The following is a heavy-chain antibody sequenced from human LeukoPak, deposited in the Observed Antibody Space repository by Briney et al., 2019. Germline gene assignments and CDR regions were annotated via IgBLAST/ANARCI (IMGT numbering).Heavy chain of an antibody. D-gene: IGHD6-13*01. J-gene: IGHJ4*02. V-gene: IGHV4-34*01. CDR2: INHSGST. CDR1: GGSFSGYY. Sequence: SETLSLTCAVYGGSFSGYYWSWIRQPPGKGLEWIGEINHSGSTNYNPSLKSRVTISVDTSKNQFSLKLSSVTAADTAVYYCAIPGYSSSRVFDYWGQGTLVTVSS. CDR3: AIPGYSSSRVFDY.